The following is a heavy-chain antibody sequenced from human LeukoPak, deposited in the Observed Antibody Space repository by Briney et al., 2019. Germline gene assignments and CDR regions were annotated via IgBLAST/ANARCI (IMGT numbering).Heavy chain of an antibody. CDR1: GGSISSYY. Sequence: SETLSLTCTVSGGSISSYYWRWIRQPPGKGLGWIGYIYYSGSTNYNPSLKSRVTISVDTSKNQFSLKLSSVTAADTAVYYCARSVRRNYMDVWGKGTTVTVSS. D-gene: IGHD3-10*02. V-gene: IGHV4-59*08. CDR3: ARSVRRNYMDV. J-gene: IGHJ6*03. CDR2: IYYSGST.